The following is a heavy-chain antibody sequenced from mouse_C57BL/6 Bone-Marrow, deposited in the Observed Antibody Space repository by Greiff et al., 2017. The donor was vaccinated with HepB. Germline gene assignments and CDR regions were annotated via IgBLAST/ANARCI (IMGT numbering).Heavy chain of an antibody. CDR3: TTNYSNYDY. Sequence: VQLQQYGAELVRPGASVKLSCTASGFNIKDDYMHWVKQRPEQGLEWIGWIDPENGDTEYASKFQGKATITADTSSNTAYLQLSSLTAEDTAVYYCTTNYSNYDYWGQGTTLTVSS. D-gene: IGHD2-5*01. CDR2: IDPENGDT. J-gene: IGHJ2*01. CDR1: GFNIKDDY. V-gene: IGHV14-4*01.